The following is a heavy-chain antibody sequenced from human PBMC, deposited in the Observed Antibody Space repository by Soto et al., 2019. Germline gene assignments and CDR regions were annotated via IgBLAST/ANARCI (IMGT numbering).Heavy chain of an antibody. Sequence: LRLSCAASGFTISNYAMNWVRQAPGKGLEWVSIISGSGGSAYYADSVKGRFTISRDNSKKTLYLQMKSLRAEDTAVYYCAKDGGFLTYNMDVWGQGTTVTVSS. D-gene: IGHD3-3*01. CDR1: GFTISNYA. J-gene: IGHJ6*02. CDR3: AKDGGFLTYNMDV. V-gene: IGHV3-23*01. CDR2: ISGSGGSA.